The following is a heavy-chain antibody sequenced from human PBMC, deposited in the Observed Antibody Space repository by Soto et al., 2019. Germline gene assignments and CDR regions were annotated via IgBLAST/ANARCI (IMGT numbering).Heavy chain of an antibody. V-gene: IGHV4-31*03. CDR1: GGSINNGGYY. CDR2: IYYSGTT. D-gene: IGHD3-22*01. J-gene: IGHJ4*02. Sequence: QVQLQESGPGLVKPSQTLSLTCTVSGGSINNGGYYWTWIRQHPGKGLEWIGYIYYSGTTSYNPSLKSRVTISVDTSKNQFSLKLSSVTAADTAVYYCVRSSGYSNYVFDSWGQGTLVTVSS. CDR3: VRSSGYSNYVFDS.